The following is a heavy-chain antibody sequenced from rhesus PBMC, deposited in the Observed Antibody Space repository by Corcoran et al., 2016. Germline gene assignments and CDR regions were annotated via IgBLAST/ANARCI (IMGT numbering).Heavy chain of an antibody. V-gene: IGHV4-169*02. CDR2: IYVIGSST. J-gene: IGHJ4*01. D-gene: IGHD6-25*01. Sequence: QLQLQESGPGLVKPSETLSVTCAVSGGSISSSYWSCICQAPGTGLEGIGYIYVIGSSTNYSPSLKSPVTLSVDTSKNQLSLKLSSVTAADTAVYYWASGAAAGYYWGQGVLVTVSS. CDR3: ASGAAAGYY. CDR1: GGSISSSY.